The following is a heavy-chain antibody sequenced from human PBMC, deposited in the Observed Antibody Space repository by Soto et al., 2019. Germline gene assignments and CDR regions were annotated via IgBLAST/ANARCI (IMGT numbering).Heavy chain of an antibody. Sequence: QVQLQESGPGLVKPSETLSLTCTVSGGSISSYYWSWIRQPPGKGLEWIGYIYYSGSTNYNPSLKSRVTISVDPSKNQFSLKLSSVTAADTAVYYCARSDLGPIADWYFDLWGRGTLVTVSS. CDR1: GGSISSYY. D-gene: IGHD2-21*01. CDR3: ARSDLGPIADWYFDL. J-gene: IGHJ2*01. CDR2: IYYSGST. V-gene: IGHV4-59*01.